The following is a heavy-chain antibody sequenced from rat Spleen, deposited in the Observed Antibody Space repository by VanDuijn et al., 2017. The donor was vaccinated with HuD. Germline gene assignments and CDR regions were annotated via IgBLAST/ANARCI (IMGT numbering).Heavy chain of an antibody. Sequence: QVQLKESGPGLVQPSQTLSLTCTVSGFSLTSNSVHWVRQPPGKGLEWMGGIWGDGSTDYNSALKSRLSISRDTSKSQVFLKMNSLQTDDTAIYFCTSTNPYYWYFDFWGPGTMVTVSS. V-gene: IGHV2-1*01. CDR2: IWGDGST. CDR3: TSTNPYYWYFDF. D-gene: IGHD3-4*01. CDR1: GFSLTSNS. J-gene: IGHJ1*01.